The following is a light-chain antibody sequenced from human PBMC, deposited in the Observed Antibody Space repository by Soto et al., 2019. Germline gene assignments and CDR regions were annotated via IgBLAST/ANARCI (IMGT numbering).Light chain of an antibody. CDR2: DVS. CDR1: SSDVGGYNY. CDR3: SSYTTGSTL. J-gene: IGLJ1*01. V-gene: IGLV2-14*01. Sequence: QSALTQPASVSGSPGQSITISCTGTSSDVGGYNYVSWYQQHPGKAPKLMIYDVSNRPSGVSNRFSGSKSGDTASLTISGLQAEDEADYYCSSYTTGSTLFGTGTKVT.